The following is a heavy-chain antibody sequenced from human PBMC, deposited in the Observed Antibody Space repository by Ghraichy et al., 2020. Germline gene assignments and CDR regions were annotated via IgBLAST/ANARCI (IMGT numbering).Heavy chain of an antibody. CDR3: VKDGGEWGQPY. D-gene: IGHD3-16*01. V-gene: IGHV3-23*01. CDR2: ISGSGDST. CDR1: GFTFRNYA. J-gene: IGHJ4*02. Sequence: GGSLRLSCGASGFTFRNYAMIWVRQAPGKGLEWVSAISGSGDSTYYADSVKGRFTISRDNSKNTLHLQMNSLRVEDTAVYYCVKDGGEWGQPYWGQGTLVTVSS.